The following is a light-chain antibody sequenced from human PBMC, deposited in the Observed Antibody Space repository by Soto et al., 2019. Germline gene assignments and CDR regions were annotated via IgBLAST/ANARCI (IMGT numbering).Light chain of an antibody. V-gene: IGKV3-11*01. J-gene: IGKJ1*01. Sequence: IGVAQAPTTLFVSPGDRGTLFCRASQSVSGSSAWYQQKPGQAPRLLSYDASNRATGIPARFSGSGSGTDFTLTISSLQSEDFAVYYCQQRNNWPRTFGQGSKVDIK. CDR2: DAS. CDR3: QQRNNWPRT. CDR1: QSVSGS.